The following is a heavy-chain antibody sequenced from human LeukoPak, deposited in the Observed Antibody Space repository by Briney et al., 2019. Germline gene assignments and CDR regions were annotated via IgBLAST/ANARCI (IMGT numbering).Heavy chain of an antibody. CDR3: ARLGHYDILTGYYLYYFDY. J-gene: IGHJ4*02. Sequence: SETLSLTCTVSGGSISSSSYYWGWIRQPPGKGLEWIGSIYYSGSTYYNPSLKSRVTISVDTSKNQLSLKLSSVTAADTAVYYCARLGHYDILTGYYLYYFDYWGQGTLVTVSS. V-gene: IGHV4-39*01. CDR2: IYYSGST. D-gene: IGHD3-9*01. CDR1: GGSISSSSYY.